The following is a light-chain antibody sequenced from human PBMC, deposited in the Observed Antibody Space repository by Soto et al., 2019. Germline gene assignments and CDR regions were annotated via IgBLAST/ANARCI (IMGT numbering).Light chain of an antibody. J-gene: IGLJ3*02. CDR1: SSNIGAGYD. Sequence: QSVLTQPPSVSGAPRQRVTISCTGNSSNIGAGYDVHWYQQLPGTAPKLLIYDNSNRPSGVPDRFSGSRSGTSVSLAITGLQAEDEAYYYCQSYDSSLSVVFGGGTKLTVL. V-gene: IGLV1-40*01. CDR3: QSYDSSLSVV. CDR2: DNS.